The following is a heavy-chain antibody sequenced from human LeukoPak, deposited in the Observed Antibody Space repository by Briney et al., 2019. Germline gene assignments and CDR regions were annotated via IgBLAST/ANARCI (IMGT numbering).Heavy chain of an antibody. Sequence: PSETLSLTCTVSGDSISNYYWSWIRQSPGKKLEWIGYMYNRGSTIYSPSLKGRVTISTDTSKNQFSLRLTSVTAADTAVYYCARAEKAVTGTLDYWGQGTLITVSS. CDR2: MYNRGST. CDR3: ARAEKAVTGTLDY. J-gene: IGHJ4*02. V-gene: IGHV4-59*01. CDR1: GDSISNYY. D-gene: IGHD6-19*01.